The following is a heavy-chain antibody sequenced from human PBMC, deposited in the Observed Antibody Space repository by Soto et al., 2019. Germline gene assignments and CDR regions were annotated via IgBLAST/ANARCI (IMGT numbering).Heavy chain of an antibody. D-gene: IGHD3-9*01. V-gene: IGHV1-69*06. J-gene: IGHJ4*02. CDR1: GGTFSSYA. CDR3: ASLEGYDILTGYYNGFDY. Sequence: GASVKVSCQASGGTFSSYAISWVRQAPGQGLEWMGGIIPIFGTANDAQKFQGRVTITADKSTSTAYMELSSLRSEDTAVYYCASLEGYDILTGYYNGFDYWGQGTLVTVS. CDR2: IIPIFGTA.